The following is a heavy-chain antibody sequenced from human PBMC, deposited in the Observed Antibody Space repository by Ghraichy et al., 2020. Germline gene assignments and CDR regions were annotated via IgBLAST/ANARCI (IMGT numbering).Heavy chain of an antibody. V-gene: IGHV3-23*01. J-gene: IGHJ4*02. CDR3: AKDRSASDSRPDY. D-gene: IGHD5-12*01. Sequence: GESLNISCAASGFTFNNYAMSWVRQAPGKGLEWLSSISGSGDITYSAASVRGRFTISRDNSKNTLFLQMSSLRAEDTAVYYCAKDRSASDSRPDYWGQGTLVTVSS. CDR1: GFTFNNYA. CDR2: ISGSGDIT.